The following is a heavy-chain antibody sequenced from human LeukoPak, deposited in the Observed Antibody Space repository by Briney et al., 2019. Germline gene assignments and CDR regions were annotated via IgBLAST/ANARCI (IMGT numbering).Heavy chain of an antibody. V-gene: IGHV3-7*01. CDR3: TAGALVY. CDR2: IKPDGGDK. J-gene: IGHJ4*02. CDR1: GFSFSIYW. Sequence: PGGSLRLSCAASGFSFSIYWMSWVRQAPGKGLEWVANIKPDGGDKYYVDSVKGRFTISRDNAKNSLYLQMNSQRAEDTAVYYCTAGALVYWGRGTLINVSS. D-gene: IGHD3-3*02.